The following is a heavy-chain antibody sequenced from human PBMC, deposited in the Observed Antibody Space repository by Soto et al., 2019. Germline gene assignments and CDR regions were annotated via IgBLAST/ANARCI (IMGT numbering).Heavy chain of an antibody. Sequence: PGGSLRLSCAASGFTFSTYTMHWVRQAPGKGLEWVSLISYDGNTKYYADSVKGRFTISRDNSKNTVYLQMNSLRADDTAMYYCARDGYCSGGRRLDGMDIWGQGTTVTGSS. D-gene: IGHD2-15*01. CDR3: ARDGYCSGGRRLDGMDI. CDR1: GFTFSTYT. J-gene: IGHJ6*02. CDR2: ISYDGNTK. V-gene: IGHV3-30-3*01.